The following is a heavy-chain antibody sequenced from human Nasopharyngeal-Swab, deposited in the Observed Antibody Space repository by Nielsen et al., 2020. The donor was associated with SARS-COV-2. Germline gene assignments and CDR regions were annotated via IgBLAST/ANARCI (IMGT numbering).Heavy chain of an antibody. CDR3: AKDTALYLAFDI. J-gene: IGHJ3*02. Sequence: GGSLRLSCAASGFTFSSYAMHWVRQAPGKGLEWVAVISYDGSNKYYADSVKGRFTISRDNSKNTLYLQMNSLRAEDTAVYYCAKDTALYLAFDIWGQGTMVTVSS. CDR1: GFTFSSYA. CDR2: ISYDGSNK. D-gene: IGHD3-9*01. V-gene: IGHV3-30-3*01.